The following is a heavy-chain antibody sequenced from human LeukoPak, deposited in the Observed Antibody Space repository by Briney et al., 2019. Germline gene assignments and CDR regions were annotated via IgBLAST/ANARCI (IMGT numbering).Heavy chain of an antibody. CDR2: IYYSGST. Sequence: SETLSLTCTVSGGSISSGGYYWSWIRQHPGKGLEWIGYIYYSGSTYYNPSLKNRVTISLDTSKNQFSLNLSSVTAADTAVYYCARGGYSYSYWGQGTLVTVSS. D-gene: IGHD5-18*01. CDR1: GGSISSGGYY. CDR3: ARGGYSYSY. J-gene: IGHJ4*02. V-gene: IGHV4-31*03.